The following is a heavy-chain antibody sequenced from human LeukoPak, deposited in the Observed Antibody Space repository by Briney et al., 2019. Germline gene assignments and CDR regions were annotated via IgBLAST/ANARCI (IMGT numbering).Heavy chain of an antibody. CDR2: ISWNSGSI. J-gene: IGHJ4*02. CDR3: AKDIISGWRFQGHFDY. Sequence: PGRSLRLSCGASGFTFDDYAMHWVRQGPGRGLEWGSGISWNSGSIGYADSVKGRFTISRDNAKNSLYLQMNSLRAEDPALYHCAKDIISGWRFQGHFDYWGPGTLVTVSS. V-gene: IGHV3-9*01. CDR1: GFTFDDYA. D-gene: IGHD6-19*01.